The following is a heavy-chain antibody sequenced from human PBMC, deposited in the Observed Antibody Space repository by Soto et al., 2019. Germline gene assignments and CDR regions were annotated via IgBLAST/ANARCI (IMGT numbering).Heavy chain of an antibody. CDR2: ISISGGNT. D-gene: IGHD4-17*01. J-gene: IGHJ4*02. CDR3: ANEIRPNDY. V-gene: IGHV3-23*01. CDR1: GLPFSSHA. Sequence: EVQLLESGGGLVQPGGSLRLSCAASGLPFSSHAMSWVRQAPGNGLEWVSSISISGGNTYYADSVRGRFTISRDNSKNTLYLHMNSLTAEDTAIYYCANEIRPNDYWGQGTLVTVSS.